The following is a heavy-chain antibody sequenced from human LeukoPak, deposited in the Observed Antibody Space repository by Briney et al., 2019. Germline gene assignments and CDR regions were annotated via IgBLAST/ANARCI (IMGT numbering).Heavy chain of an antibody. D-gene: IGHD5-18*01. V-gene: IGHV3-53*01. CDR3: VRQVDTAMAFDY. Sequence: PGGSLRLSCAASGFTVSSNYMSWVRQAPGKGLEWVSVIYSGGSTYYADSVKGRFTISRDNSKNTLYLQMNSLRAEDTAVYYCVRQVDTAMAFDYWGQGTLVTVSS. J-gene: IGHJ4*02. CDR1: GFTVSSNY. CDR2: IYSGGST.